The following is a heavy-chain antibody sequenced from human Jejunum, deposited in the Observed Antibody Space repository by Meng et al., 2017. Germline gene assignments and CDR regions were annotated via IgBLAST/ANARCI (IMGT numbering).Heavy chain of an antibody. Sequence: GESLKISCAGSGFTFSNNWMSWVRQAPGKGLEWVANIKRDGSEEYYLDSVKGRFTISRDNAKNSVYLQINSLRAEDTAVYYCARVDCSGGSCYVFDFWGQGTLVTVSS. CDR1: GFTFSNNW. CDR3: ARVDCSGGSCYVFDF. V-gene: IGHV3-7*01. CDR2: IKRDGSEE. D-gene: IGHD2-15*01. J-gene: IGHJ4*02.